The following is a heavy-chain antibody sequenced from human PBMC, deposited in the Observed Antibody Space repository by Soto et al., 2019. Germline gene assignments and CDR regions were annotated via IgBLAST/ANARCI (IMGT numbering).Heavy chain of an antibody. V-gene: IGHV1-18*01. CDR2: VSGDNSHT. CDR1: GYTFTAHG. CDR3: ALALGYCRSGTCYREWFDP. D-gene: IGHD2-2*01. J-gene: IGHJ5*02. Sequence: QVQLVQSGAEVKKPGASVKVSCKASGYTFTAHGISWVRQAPGRGLEWMGWVSGDNSHTNYAQSLQDRVTMTTDIYTKKAYMELRRLRSDDTAVYYCALALGYCRSGTCYREWFDPWGQGTLVTVSS.